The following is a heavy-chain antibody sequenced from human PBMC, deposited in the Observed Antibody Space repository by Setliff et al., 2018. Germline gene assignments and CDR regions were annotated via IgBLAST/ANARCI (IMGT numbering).Heavy chain of an antibody. CDR1: GGSFSGYY. Sequence: SETLSLTCAVYGGSFSGYYWGWIRQPPGKGREWIGIIYHSGSSYYNPSLKSRVTISVDTSKNQFSLKLSSVTAADTAVYYCARTSGSGSTLLPNFSDPWGQGTLVTVSS. CDR2: IYHSGSS. CDR3: ARTSGSGSTLLPNFSDP. D-gene: IGHD3-10*01. V-gene: IGHV4-38-2*01. J-gene: IGHJ5*02.